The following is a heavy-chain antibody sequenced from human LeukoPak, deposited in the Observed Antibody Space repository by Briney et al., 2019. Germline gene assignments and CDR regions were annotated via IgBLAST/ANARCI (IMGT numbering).Heavy chain of an antibody. V-gene: IGHV3-7*01. CDR2: INQDGTEK. D-gene: IGHD1-14*01. Sequence: GESLRLSCAASGFTFTTYWMSWVRQLPGKGLEWVANINQDGTEKYYVDSVKGRFTISRDNAKNSLDLQMNSLRPEDTAVYYCAKESPSYREFDYWGQGTLVTVSS. CDR1: GFTFTTYW. CDR3: AKESPSYREFDY. J-gene: IGHJ4*02.